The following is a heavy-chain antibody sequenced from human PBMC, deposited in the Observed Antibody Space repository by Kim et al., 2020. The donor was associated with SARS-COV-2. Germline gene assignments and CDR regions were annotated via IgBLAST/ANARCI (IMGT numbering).Heavy chain of an antibody. CDR3: ARVPDSEYSVDV. Sequence: SETLSLTCTVSGGSISSYYWSWIRQPPGKGLEWIGYIYYSGSTNYNPSLKSRVTISVDTSKNQFSLKLSSVTAADTAVYYCARVPDSEYSVDVWGEGTTGTVSS. CDR2: IYYSGST. CDR1: GGSISSYY. V-gene: IGHV4-59*01. J-gene: IGHJ6*03. D-gene: IGHD2-21*01.